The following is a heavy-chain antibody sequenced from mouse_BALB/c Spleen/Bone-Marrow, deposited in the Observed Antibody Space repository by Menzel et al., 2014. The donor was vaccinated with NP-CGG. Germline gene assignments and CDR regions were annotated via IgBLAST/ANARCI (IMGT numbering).Heavy chain of an antibody. CDR1: GFSLTSYG. V-gene: IGHV2-9*02. CDR2: RWAGGST. CDR3: ARDRGPPY. D-gene: IGHD3-1*01. J-gene: IGHJ3*01. Sequence: VQLVESGPGLVAPSQSLSITCTASGFSLTSYGVHWVRQPPGKGLEWLGVRWAGGSTNYNSALMSRLSISKDNSKSQVFLKMNSLQTDDAAMYYCARDRGPPYWGQGTLVTVSA.